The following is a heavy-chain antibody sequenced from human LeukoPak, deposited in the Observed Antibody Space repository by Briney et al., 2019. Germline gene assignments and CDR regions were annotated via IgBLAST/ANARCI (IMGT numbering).Heavy chain of an antibody. D-gene: IGHD3-22*01. CDR2: IIPIFGTA. V-gene: IGHV1-69*13. J-gene: IGHJ5*02. CDR3: ARDHEPTYYYDSSGRWFDP. Sequence: ASVKVSCKASGGTFSSYAISWVRQAPGQGLEWMGGIIPIFGTANYAQKFQGKVTITADESTSTAYVELSSLRSEDTAVYYCARDHEPTYYYDSSGRWFDPWGQGTLVTVSS. CDR1: GGTFSSYA.